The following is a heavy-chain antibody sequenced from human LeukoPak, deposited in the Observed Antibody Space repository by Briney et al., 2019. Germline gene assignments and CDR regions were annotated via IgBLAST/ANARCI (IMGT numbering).Heavy chain of an antibody. D-gene: IGHD1-14*01. V-gene: IGHV3-21*06. Sequence: PGGSLRLSCTASGLTFPTSGFNWVRQAPGKGLEWVASIGPTGSDRYHADSIKGRFTISRDNADNFLYLQMNSLRAEDTAVYYCATETNGRHYDYWGQGTLLTVSS. CDR1: GLTFPTSG. CDR2: IGPTGSDR. CDR3: ATETNGRHYDY. J-gene: IGHJ4*02.